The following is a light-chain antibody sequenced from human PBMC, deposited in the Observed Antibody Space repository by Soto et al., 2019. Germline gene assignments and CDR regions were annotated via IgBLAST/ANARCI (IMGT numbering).Light chain of an antibody. CDR2: DAS. CDR1: QSVSSY. Sequence: VLGPCLDTGGWCPSESTTLSCRASQSVSSYLAWYQQQPGQAPRLLIYDASNRATGIPARFSGSGSGTDFTLTIISLVPADDGVHYCRTLTTFPLNPFGQRRRPAI. CDR3: RTLTTFPLNP. J-gene: IGKJ5*01. V-gene: IGKV3-11*01.